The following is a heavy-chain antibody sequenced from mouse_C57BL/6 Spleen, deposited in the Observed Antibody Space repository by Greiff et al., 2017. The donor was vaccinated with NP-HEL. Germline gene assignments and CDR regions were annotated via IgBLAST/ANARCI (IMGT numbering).Heavy chain of an antibody. CDR1: GYSITSGYY. CDR3: ARGPYGNYVAWFAY. J-gene: IGHJ3*01. V-gene: IGHV3-6*01. D-gene: IGHD2-1*01. CDR2: ISYDGSN. Sequence: EVKLQESGPGLVKPSQSLSLTCSVTGYSITSGYYWNWIRQFPGNKLEWMGYISYDGSNNYNPSLKNRISITRYTSKNQFFLKLNSVTTEDTATYYCARGPYGNYVAWFAYWGQGTLVTVSA.